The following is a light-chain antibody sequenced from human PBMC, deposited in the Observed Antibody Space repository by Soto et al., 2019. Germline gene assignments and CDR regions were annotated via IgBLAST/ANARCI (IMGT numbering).Light chain of an antibody. CDR1: SSDVGLYNY. J-gene: IGLJ1*01. CDR2: EVF. CDR3: SSFTNSNSEV. Sequence: QSALTQPASVSGSPGQSITISCTGSSSDVGLYNYVSWFQQHPGKAPKLLIYEVFKWPSGISDRFSGSKSGNTASLTISGLQAEDEAGYYCSSFTNSNSEVFGTGTKVTVL. V-gene: IGLV2-14*01.